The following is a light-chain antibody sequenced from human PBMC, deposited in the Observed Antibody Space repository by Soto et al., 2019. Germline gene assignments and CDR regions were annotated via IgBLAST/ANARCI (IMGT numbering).Light chain of an antibody. CDR3: ASSTSDSLYV. CDR1: SSDVGGNKY. CDR2: KVT. J-gene: IGLJ1*01. V-gene: IGLV2-14*01. Sequence: QSSLTQPASVSGSPGQSITISCTGTSSDVGGNKYVSWYQQYPGKVPKLLINKVTNRPSGVSYRFSGSKSGNTASLTISALLAEDEADYFCASSTSDSLYVFGTGTKVTVL.